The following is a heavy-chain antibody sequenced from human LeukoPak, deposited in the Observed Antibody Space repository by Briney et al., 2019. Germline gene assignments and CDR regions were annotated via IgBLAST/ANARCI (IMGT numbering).Heavy chain of an antibody. D-gene: IGHD1-26*01. CDR1: GFTFSSYN. V-gene: IGHV3-48*01. J-gene: IGHJ4*02. CDR3: ARELWELARFDY. CDR2: ITSSSDTI. Sequence: PGGSLRLSCAASGFTFSSYNINWVRQAPGKGLEWVSFITSSSDTIYYADSVKGRFTISRDNAKNSLYLQMNSLRAEDTAVYYCARELWELARFDYWGQGTLVTVSS.